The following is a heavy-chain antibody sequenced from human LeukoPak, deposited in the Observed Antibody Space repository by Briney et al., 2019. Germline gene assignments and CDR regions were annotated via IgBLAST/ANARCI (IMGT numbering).Heavy chain of an antibody. Sequence: SETLSLTCAVSGYSISSGYYWGWIRQPPGKGLEWIGSIYHSGSTYYNPSLKSRVTISVDTSKNQFSLKLSSVTAADTAVYYCARHLGISFGAASGWFDPWGQGTLVTVSS. V-gene: IGHV4-38-2*01. CDR3: ARHLGISFGAASGWFDP. CDR1: GYSISSGYY. J-gene: IGHJ5*02. D-gene: IGHD3-3*01. CDR2: IYHSGST.